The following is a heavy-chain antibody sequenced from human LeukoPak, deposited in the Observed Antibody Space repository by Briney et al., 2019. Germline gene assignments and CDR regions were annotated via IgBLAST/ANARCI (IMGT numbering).Heavy chain of an antibody. CDR3: ARENPRLLSRAFDI. J-gene: IGHJ3*02. CDR2: ISSSSYI. CDR1: GFTFSSYS. D-gene: IGHD2-2*01. Sequence: PGGSLRLSCAASGFTFSSYSMNWVRQAPGKGLEWVSSISSSSYIYYADSVKGRFTISRDNAKNSLYLQMNSLRAEDTAVYYCARENPRLLSRAFDIWGQGTMVTVSS. V-gene: IGHV3-21*01.